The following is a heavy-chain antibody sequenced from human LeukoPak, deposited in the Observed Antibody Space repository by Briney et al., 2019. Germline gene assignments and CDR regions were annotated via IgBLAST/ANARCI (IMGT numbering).Heavy chain of an antibody. D-gene: IGHD2-21*02. V-gene: IGHV3-21*01. CDR1: GFAVSSNY. CDR3: ATVNCGGDCYSPSYFDY. J-gene: IGHJ4*02. Sequence: GGSLRLSCTASGFAVSSNYMSWVRQAPGKGLEWVSSISSSSSYIYYADSVKGRFTISRDNAKNSLYLQMNSLRAEDTAVYYCATVNCGGDCYSPSYFDYWGQGALVTVSS. CDR2: ISSSSSYI.